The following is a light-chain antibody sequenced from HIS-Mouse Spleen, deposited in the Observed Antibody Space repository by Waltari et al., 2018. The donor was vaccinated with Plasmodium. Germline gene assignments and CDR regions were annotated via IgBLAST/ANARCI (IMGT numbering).Light chain of an antibody. V-gene: IGLV4-69*01. CDR2: LNSDGSH. CDR1: SGHSSYA. CDR3: QTWGTGSWV. Sequence: QLVLTQSPSASASLGASVKLTCTLSSGHSSYAIAWPQQQPEKGPRYLMKLNSDGSHSKGDGIPYRFSGSSSGAERDLTISSLQSEDEADYYCQTWGTGSWVFGGGTKLTVL. J-gene: IGLJ3*02.